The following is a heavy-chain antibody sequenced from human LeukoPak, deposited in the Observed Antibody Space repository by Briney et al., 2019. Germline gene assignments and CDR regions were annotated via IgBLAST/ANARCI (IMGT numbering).Heavy chain of an antibody. CDR2: IYYSGST. J-gene: IGHJ3*02. CDR3: ARNLGTLATGGVALDI. CDR1: GGSISSYY. Sequence: SETLSLTCTVSGGSISSYYWSWVRQPPGKGLEWIRYIYYSGSTNYNPSLKSRVTISVDTSKNQFSLKLSSVTAADTAMYYCARNLGTLATGGVALDIWGQGTMVTVAS. D-gene: IGHD1-14*01. V-gene: IGHV4-59*12.